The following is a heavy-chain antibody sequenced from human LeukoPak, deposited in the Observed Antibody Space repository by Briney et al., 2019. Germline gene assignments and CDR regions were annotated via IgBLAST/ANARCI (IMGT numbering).Heavy chain of an antibody. CDR2: VNSDGSST. V-gene: IGHV3-74*01. CDR1: GFTFSRYW. D-gene: IGHD4-11*01. J-gene: IGHJ5*02. CDR3: ARGPRVTNNWFDP. Sequence: PGGSLRLSCAASGFTFSRYWMHWVRQAPGKGLVCVSRVNSDGSSTSSAASVTGRSTISRDNAKNTLDLQMNSLRAEDTAVYYCARGPRVTNNWFDPWGQGNLGTVSS.